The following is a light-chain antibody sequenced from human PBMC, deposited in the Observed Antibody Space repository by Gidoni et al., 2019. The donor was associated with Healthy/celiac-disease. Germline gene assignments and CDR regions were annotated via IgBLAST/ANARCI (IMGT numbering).Light chain of an antibody. J-gene: IGLJ2*01. V-gene: IGLV1-40*01. CDR1: SSNIGAGYD. Sequence: QSVLTQPPSVSGAPGPRVTISCTGSSSNIGAGYDVHWYQLRPGTAPKLLISGNNNRPEGVPDRFSGSKSGTSASLAITGLQAEDEADYYCQAYDSSLTGPVVFGGGTKLTVL. CDR2: GNN. CDR3: QAYDSSLTGPVV.